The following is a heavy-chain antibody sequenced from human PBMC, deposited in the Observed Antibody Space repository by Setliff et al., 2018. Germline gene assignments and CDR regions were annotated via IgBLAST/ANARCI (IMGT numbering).Heavy chain of an antibody. CDR3: ARVIDAFYNYPDV. V-gene: IGHV4-59*01. D-gene: IGHD2-21*01. CDR1: GGSISPYY. Sequence: SETLSLTCSVSGGSISPYYWGWTRQSPKTGLEFIAHVRYTGRADYNPSLRSRASISIDTSKRQFSLKLRSLAAADTAIYYCARVIDAFYNYPDVWGKGTTVTVSS. J-gene: IGHJ6*04. CDR2: VRYTGRA.